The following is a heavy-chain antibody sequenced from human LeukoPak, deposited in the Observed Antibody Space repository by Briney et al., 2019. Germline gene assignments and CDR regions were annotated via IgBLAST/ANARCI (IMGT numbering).Heavy chain of an antibody. J-gene: IGHJ4*02. V-gene: IGHV1-46*01. Sequence: GASVKVSCKASGYTFTSYYMHWVRQAPGQGLEWMGIINPSGGSTSYAQKFQGRVTMTRDTSTSTVYMEQSSLRSEDTAVYYCARDPAGYGGNHPEYYFDYWGQGTLVTVSS. CDR3: ARDPAGYGGNHPEYYFDY. CDR2: INPSGGST. D-gene: IGHD4-23*01. CDR1: GYTFTSYY.